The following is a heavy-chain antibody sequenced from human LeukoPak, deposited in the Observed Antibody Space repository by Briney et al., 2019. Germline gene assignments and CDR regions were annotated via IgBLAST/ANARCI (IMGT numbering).Heavy chain of an antibody. CDR3: AKEERAYDYVWGSYRYTLNSYFDY. J-gene: IGHJ4*02. V-gene: IGHV3-48*01. CDR1: GFTFSSYS. Sequence: GGSLRLSCAASGFTFSSYSMNWVRQAPGKGLEWVSYISSSSSTIYYADSVKGRFTIPRDNSKNTLYLQMNSLTAEDTAVYYCAKEERAYDYVWGSYRYTLNSYFDYWGQGTLVTVSS. D-gene: IGHD3-16*02. CDR2: ISSSSSTI.